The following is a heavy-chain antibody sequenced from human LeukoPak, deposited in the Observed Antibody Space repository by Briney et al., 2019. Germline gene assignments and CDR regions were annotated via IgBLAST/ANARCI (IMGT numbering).Heavy chain of an antibody. Sequence: GGSLRLSCAASGFSFSTYWMSWVRQAPGKGLEWVADINEDGTEKYYVDSVKGRFTVSRDYAKNSLYLQMNSLRVEDTAVYYCAKVAKYYYGPETYYFFEQWGQGTPVTASS. CDR3: AKVAKYYYGPETYYFFEQ. V-gene: IGHV3-7*01. CDR1: GFSFSTYW. D-gene: IGHD3-10*01. J-gene: IGHJ4*02. CDR2: INEDGTEK.